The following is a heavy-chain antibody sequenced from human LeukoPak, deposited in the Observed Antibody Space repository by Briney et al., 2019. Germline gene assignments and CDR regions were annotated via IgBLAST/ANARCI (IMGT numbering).Heavy chain of an antibody. CDR3: ARQYYDILTGAHFDY. D-gene: IGHD3-9*01. Sequence: SGGSLRLSCAASGFTFSGYWMSWVRQAPGKGLEWVAHIKSDGSEKYYVDSVKGRFTISRDNAKNSLYLQMNSLRAEDTAVYYCARQYYDILTGAHFDYWGQGTLVTVSS. CDR1: GFTFSGYW. CDR2: IKSDGSEK. J-gene: IGHJ4*02. V-gene: IGHV3-7*04.